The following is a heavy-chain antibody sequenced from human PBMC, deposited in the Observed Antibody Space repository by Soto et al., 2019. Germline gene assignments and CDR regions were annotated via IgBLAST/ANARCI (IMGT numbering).Heavy chain of an antibody. CDR2: TKNKANSYTT. Sequence: PGGSLRLSCAASGFTFSDRYMDWVRQAPGKGLEWVGRTKNKANSYTTEYAASVKGRFTISRDDSRNSVYLQMNSLRAEDTAVYYCAREETSDRSTRSGYYHWGQGTLVTVSS. V-gene: IGHV3-72*01. J-gene: IGHJ5*02. D-gene: IGHD3-3*01. CDR3: AREETSDRSTRSGYYH. CDR1: GFTFSDRY.